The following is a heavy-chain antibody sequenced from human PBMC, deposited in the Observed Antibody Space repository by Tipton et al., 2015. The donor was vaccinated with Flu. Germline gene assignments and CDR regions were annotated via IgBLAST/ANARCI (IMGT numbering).Heavy chain of an antibody. J-gene: IGHJ6*02. D-gene: IGHD3-10*01. V-gene: IGHV4-31*03. Sequence: LSLTCTVSGGSINSGGAYWTWIRRHPGRGLEWIGCMYYSGSTYINPSLTSRVTMSVDTSKNQFSLKVNSVTAADTAIYYCARDQGFGGGLSYNYYAMDVWGQGTTVTVSS. CDR1: GGSINSGGAY. CDR3: ARDQGFGGGLSYNYYAMDV. CDR2: MYYSGST.